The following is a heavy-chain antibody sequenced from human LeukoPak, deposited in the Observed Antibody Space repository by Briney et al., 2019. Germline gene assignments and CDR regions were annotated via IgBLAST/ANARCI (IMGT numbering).Heavy chain of an antibody. CDR3: ARAQWRTYSYYYMDV. CDR2: IYSGGST. V-gene: IGHV3-53*01. Sequence: GGSLRLSCVASGFTVSNNYMSWVRQAPGKGLEWISVIYSGGSTYYADSVKGRFTISRDDSKNTLYLQMNSLRAEDTAIYYCARAQWRTYSYYYMDVWGKGTTVTVSS. CDR1: GFTVSNNY. J-gene: IGHJ6*03. D-gene: IGHD6-19*01.